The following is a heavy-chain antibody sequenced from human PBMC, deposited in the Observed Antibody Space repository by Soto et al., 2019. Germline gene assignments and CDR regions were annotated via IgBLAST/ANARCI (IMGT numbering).Heavy chain of an antibody. J-gene: IGHJ6*04. Sequence: HPGGSLRLSCAASGFTFSRYGMHWVRQAPDKGLEWVAVISYDAIRKYYGDSVKGRFTISRDNSKNTLHLQMNSLRAEDTAVYYCAKEDSLDYYGVDVWGKGTTVTVSS. CDR3: AKEDSLDYYGVDV. CDR2: ISYDAIRK. D-gene: IGHD3-22*01. CDR1: GFTFSRYG. V-gene: IGHV3-30*18.